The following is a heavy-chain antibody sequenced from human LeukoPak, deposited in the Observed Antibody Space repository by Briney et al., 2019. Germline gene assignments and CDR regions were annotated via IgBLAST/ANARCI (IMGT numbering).Heavy chain of an antibody. Sequence: GGSLRLSCAGSGFIFNNYAMHWVRQPPGKGLEWVSGISWNSGSIDYADSVEGRFTISRDNAKNSLYLQMNSLRVEDTAFYYCAKDNRRHYTSGPNPDSLHWGQGALVTVSS. CDR3: AKDNRRHYTSGPNPDSLH. D-gene: IGHD6-19*01. CDR2: ISWNSGSI. V-gene: IGHV3-9*01. CDR1: GFIFNNYA. J-gene: IGHJ4*02.